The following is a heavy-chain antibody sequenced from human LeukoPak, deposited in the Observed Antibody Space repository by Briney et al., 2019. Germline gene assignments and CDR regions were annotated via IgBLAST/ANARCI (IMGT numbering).Heavy chain of an antibody. CDR1: GGSISTSSYY. CDR2: VYYSGST. CDR3: ARGKQLAFDP. D-gene: IGHD6-6*01. V-gene: IGHV4-39*07. J-gene: IGHJ5*02. Sequence: SETLSLTCTVSGGSISTSSYYWGWIRQPPGKGLEWIGSVYYSGSTNYNPSLKSRVTISVDTSKNQFSLKLSSVTAADTAVYYCARGKQLAFDPWGQGTLVTVSS.